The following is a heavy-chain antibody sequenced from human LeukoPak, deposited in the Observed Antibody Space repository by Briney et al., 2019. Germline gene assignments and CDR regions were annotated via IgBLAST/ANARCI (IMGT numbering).Heavy chain of an antibody. J-gene: IGHJ3*02. D-gene: IGHD1-26*01. CDR1: GFTFSSYW. V-gene: IGHV3-74*01. CDR3: ARVEWELPLDAFDI. Sequence: GGSLRLSCAASGFTFSSYWMHWVRQAPGKGLVWVSRINSDGSSTSYADSVKGRFTISRDNAKNTLYLQMNSLRAKDTAVYYYARVEWELPLDAFDIWGQGTMVTVSS. CDR2: INSDGSST.